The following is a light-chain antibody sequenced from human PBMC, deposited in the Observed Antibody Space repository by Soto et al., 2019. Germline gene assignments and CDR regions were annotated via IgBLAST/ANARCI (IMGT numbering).Light chain of an antibody. CDR3: QQYYSYPPT. CDR1: QGISSY. Sequence: AIRMTQSPSSFSASTGDRVTITCRASQGISSYLAWYQQKPGKAPKLLIYAASTLQSGDPSRFSGSGSGTDFTLTISCLQSEDFATYYCQQYYSYPPTFGGGTKVEIK. V-gene: IGKV1-8*01. CDR2: AAS. J-gene: IGKJ4*01.